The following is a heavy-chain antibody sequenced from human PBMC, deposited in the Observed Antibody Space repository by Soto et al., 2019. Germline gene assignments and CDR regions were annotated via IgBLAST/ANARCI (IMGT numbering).Heavy chain of an antibody. CDR3: ARESISASGRFDY. Sequence: QVQLQESGPGLVKPSQTLSLTCTVSGDSVTSGGYYWTWIRQHPGKGLEWIGYIYHSGSTYYNPYLKSRVNISVDTSKNQFSLRLTSVTAADTAVYYCARESISASGRFDYWGQGTLDTVSS. CDR2: IYHSGST. CDR1: GDSVTSGGYY. D-gene: IGHD6-13*01. J-gene: IGHJ4*02. V-gene: IGHV4-31*03.